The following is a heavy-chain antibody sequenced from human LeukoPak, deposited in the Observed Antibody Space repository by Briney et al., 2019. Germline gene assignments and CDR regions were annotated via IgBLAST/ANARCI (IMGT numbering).Heavy chain of an antibody. V-gene: IGHV3-23*01. CDR2: ISGSGGST. CDR3: ARNKASSGWYGGGFDP. Sequence: GGSLRLSCAASGFTFSSYAMSWVRQAPGKGLEWVSAISGSGGSTYYADSVRGRFTISRDNSKNTLYLQMNSLRADDTAVYYCARNKASSGWYGGGFDPWGQGTLVTVSS. D-gene: IGHD6-19*01. CDR1: GFTFSSYA. J-gene: IGHJ5*02.